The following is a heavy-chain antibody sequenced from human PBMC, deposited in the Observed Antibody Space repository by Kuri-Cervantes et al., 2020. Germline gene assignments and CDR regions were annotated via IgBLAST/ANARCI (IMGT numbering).Heavy chain of an antibody. CDR3: ARDSTDIVVVPAAIVGRNGYFGYYYGMDV. V-gene: IGHV3-30-3*01. CDR1: GFTFSSYA. D-gene: IGHD2-2*01. J-gene: IGHJ6*02. Sequence: GESLKISCAASGFTFSSYAMHWVRQAPGKGLEWVAVISYDGSNKYYADSVKGRFTISRDNSKNTLYLQMNSLRDEDTAVYYCARDSTDIVVVPAAIVGRNGYFGYYYGMDVWGQGTTVTVSS. CDR2: ISYDGSNK.